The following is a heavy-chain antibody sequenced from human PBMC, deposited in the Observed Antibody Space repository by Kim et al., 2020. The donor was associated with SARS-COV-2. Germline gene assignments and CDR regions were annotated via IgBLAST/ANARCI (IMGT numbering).Heavy chain of an antibody. CDR1: GGSISSYY. D-gene: IGHD3-10*01. CDR3: ARVQGTMVRGVIITRDYYYGMDV. Sequence: SETLSLTCTVSGGSISSYYWSWIRQPPGKGLEWIGYIYYSGSTNYNPSLKSRVTISVDTSKNQFSLKLSSVTAADTAVYYCARVQGTMVRGVIITRDYYYGMDVWGQGTTVTVSS. J-gene: IGHJ6*02. V-gene: IGHV4-59*01. CDR2: IYYSGST.